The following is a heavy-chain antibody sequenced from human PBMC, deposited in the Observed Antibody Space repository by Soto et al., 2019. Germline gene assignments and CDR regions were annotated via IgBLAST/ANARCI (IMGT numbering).Heavy chain of an antibody. V-gene: IGHV4-30-2*01. CDR2: IYHSGRT. J-gene: IGHJ4*02. CDR1: GDSISCDYS. CDR3: ARGDIIRGAPIDS. D-gene: IGHD3-10*01. Sequence: QVQLQESASGLVKPSENLSLTCGVSGDSISCDYSWHWIRRPPGEGLEWVGYIYHSGRTHYNPSLGSRVTMSVDTSKNLFSLKLTDVTAADSALYYCARGDIIRGAPIDSCGQGTLVTVS.